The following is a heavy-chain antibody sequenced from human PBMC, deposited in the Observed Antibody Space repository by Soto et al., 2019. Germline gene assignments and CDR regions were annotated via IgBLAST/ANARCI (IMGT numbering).Heavy chain of an antibody. CDR3: AHLPPFADYTLDY. CDR1: GFSLSTGGVG. V-gene: IGHV2-5*01. Sequence: QLTLKESGPTLVKPTQTLTLTCNFSGFSLSTGGVGVAWVRQPPGKALEWLTLIYWNGETRTSPSLENRLTVTKDASKNQVALTMTNMDPVDTATYYCAHLPPFADYTLDYWGQGIRVTVSS. CDR2: IYWNGET. D-gene: IGHD2-2*02. J-gene: IGHJ4*02.